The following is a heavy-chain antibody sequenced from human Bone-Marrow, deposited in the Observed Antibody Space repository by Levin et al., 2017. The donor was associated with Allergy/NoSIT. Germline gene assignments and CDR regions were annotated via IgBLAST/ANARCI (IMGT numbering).Heavy chain of an antibody. D-gene: IGHD6-6*01. Sequence: PGGSLRLSCAASGFTFSSYGMHWVRQAPGKGLEWVAVIWYDGRNKYYADSVKGRFTISRDNSKNTLYLQMNSLRAEDTAVYYCARDSPYRPAREYYYYYGVDVWGQGTAVTVSS. J-gene: IGHJ6*02. CDR1: GFTFSSYG. V-gene: IGHV3-33*01. CDR3: ARDSPYRPAREYYYYYGVDV. CDR2: IWYDGRNK.